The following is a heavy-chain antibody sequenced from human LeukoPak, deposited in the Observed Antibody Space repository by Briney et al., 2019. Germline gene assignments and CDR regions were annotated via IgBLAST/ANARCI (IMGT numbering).Heavy chain of an antibody. CDR3: ARFGGQFRCSSTSCYFLGNNWFDP. J-gene: IGHJ5*02. CDR2: IYPGDSDT. CDR1: GYSFTSYW. V-gene: IGHV5-51*01. D-gene: IGHD2-2*01. Sequence: GESLKISCKGSGYSFTSYWIGWVRQMPGKGLEWMGIIYPGDSDTRYSPSFQGQVTISADKSISTAYLQWSSLKASDTAMYYCARFGGQFRCSSTSCYFLGNNWFDPWGQGTLVTVSS.